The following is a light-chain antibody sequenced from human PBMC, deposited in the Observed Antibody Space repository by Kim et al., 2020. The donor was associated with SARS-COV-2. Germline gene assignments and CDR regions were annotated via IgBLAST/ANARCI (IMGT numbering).Light chain of an antibody. V-gene: IGLV1-51*01. J-gene: IGLJ1*01. CDR3: GTWDSSLSVYV. Sequence: QSVLTQPPSVSAAPGQKVTISCSGSSSNIENNYVSWYQQNPGTAPKLLIFDNDERPSGIPDRFSGSKSGTSATLGITGLQTGDEADYYCGTWDSSLSVYVFGSGTKVTVL. CDR2: DND. CDR1: SSNIENNY.